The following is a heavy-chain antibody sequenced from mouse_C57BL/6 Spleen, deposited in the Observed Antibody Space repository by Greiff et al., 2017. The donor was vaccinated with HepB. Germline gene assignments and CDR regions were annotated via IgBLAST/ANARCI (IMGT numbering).Heavy chain of an antibody. CDR2: IYPRSGNT. CDR3: AREGLLRSSYFDY. D-gene: IGHD2-3*01. V-gene: IGHV1-81*01. CDR1: GYTFTSYG. Sequence: QVHVKQSGAELARPGASVKLSCKASGYTFTSYGISWVKQRTGQGLEWIGEIYPRSGNTYYNEKFKGKATLTADKSSSTAYMELRSLTSEDSAVYFCAREGLLRSSYFDYWGQGTTLTVSS. J-gene: IGHJ2*01.